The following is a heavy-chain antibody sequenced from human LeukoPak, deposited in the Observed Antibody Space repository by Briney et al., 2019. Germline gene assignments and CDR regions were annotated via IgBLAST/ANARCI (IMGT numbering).Heavy chain of an antibody. D-gene: IGHD3-3*01. Sequence: SQTLSLTCTVSGGSISSGSYYWSWIRQPAGKGLEWIGRIYTSGSTNYNPSLKSRVTISVDTSKNQFSLKLSSVTAADTAVYYCASQLRFLEWLSAFDYWGQGTLVTVSS. CDR1: GGSISSGSYY. V-gene: IGHV4-61*02. CDR3: ASQLRFLEWLSAFDY. J-gene: IGHJ4*02. CDR2: IYTSGST.